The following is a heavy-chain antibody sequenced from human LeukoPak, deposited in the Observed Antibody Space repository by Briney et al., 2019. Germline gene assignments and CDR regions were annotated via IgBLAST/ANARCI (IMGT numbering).Heavy chain of an antibody. CDR2: ITNSGGST. J-gene: IGHJ4*02. Sequence: GGSLRLSCAASGFTFSFYAMTWVRQAPGKGLEWVSSITNSGGSTYYADSVKGRFTISRDNSKNTLYLQMNSLRAEDTAVYYCAREFSGCDYWGQGTLVTVSS. V-gene: IGHV3-23*01. CDR1: GFTFSFYA. D-gene: IGHD6-19*01. CDR3: AREFSGCDY.